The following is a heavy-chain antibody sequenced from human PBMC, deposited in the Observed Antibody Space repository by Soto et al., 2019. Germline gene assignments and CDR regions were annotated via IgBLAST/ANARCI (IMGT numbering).Heavy chain of an antibody. CDR3: TRIPNERGGWFDP. D-gene: IGHD2-8*01. CDR2: ITVYNGNT. Sequence: QVQLVQSGAEVKTPGASVKVSCKASGYTFTSYGISWVRQAPGQGLEWMGWITVYNGNTNYAQKLQGRVTRTTDTFTSTAYMELRSLSSDDTAVYYCTRIPNERGGWFDPWGQGTLVTVSS. V-gene: IGHV1-18*01. CDR1: GYTFTSYG. J-gene: IGHJ5*02.